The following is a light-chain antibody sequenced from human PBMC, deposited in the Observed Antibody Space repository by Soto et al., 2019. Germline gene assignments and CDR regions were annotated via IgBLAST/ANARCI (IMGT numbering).Light chain of an antibody. J-gene: IGLJ3*02. Sequence: QSALTQPASVSGSPGQSITISCPGTSSDIGRYNLVSWYQQHPGKPPKLMIYEATKRPSGVSNRFSGSKSGNTASLTISGLQAEDEADYYCSLYASSNTFMFGGGTKLTVL. CDR2: EAT. V-gene: IGLV2-23*02. CDR1: SSDIGRYNL. CDR3: SLYASSNTFM.